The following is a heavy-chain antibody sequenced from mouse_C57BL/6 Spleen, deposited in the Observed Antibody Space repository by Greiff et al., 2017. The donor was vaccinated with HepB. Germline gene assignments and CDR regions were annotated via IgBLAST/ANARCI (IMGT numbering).Heavy chain of an antibody. CDR3: ARRDGYFYAMDY. J-gene: IGHJ4*01. CDR1: GFTFSDYG. V-gene: IGHV5-17*01. CDR2: ISSGSSTN. Sequence: EVNVVESGGGLVKPGGSLKLSCAASGFTFSDYGMHWVRQAPEKGLEWVAYISSGSSTNYYADTVKGRFTISRDKAKNTLFLQMTSLRSEDTAMFYWARRDGYFYAMDYWGQGTSVTVSS. D-gene: IGHD2-3*01.